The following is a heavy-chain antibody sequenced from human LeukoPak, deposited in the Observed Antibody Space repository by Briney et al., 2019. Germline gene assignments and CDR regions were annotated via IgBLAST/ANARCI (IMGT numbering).Heavy chain of an antibody. CDR2: ISYDGSNK. CDR3: ARSSGSYLWYFDY. V-gene: IGHV3-30*04. CDR1: GFTFSSYA. D-gene: IGHD1-26*01. J-gene: IGHJ4*02. Sequence: GGSLRLSCAASGFTFSSYAMHWVRQAPGKRLEWVAVISYDGSNKYYADSVKGRFTISRDNSKNTLYLQMNSLRAEDTAVYYCARSSGSYLWYFDYWGQGTLVTVSS.